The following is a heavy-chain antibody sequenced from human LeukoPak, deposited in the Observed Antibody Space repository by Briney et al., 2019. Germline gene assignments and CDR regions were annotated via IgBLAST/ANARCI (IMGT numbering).Heavy chain of an antibody. CDR2: ISGSGGST. CDR3: AKVKGVRLKDYYFDY. Sequence: GGSLRLSCAASGFTFSSYYVTWIRQAPGKGLEWVSAISGSGGSTYYADSVKGRFTISRDNSENTLYLQMNSLRAEDTAVYYCAKVKGVRLKDYYFDYWGQGTLVTVSS. V-gene: IGHV3-23*01. D-gene: IGHD2-2*01. CDR1: GFTFSSYY. J-gene: IGHJ4*02.